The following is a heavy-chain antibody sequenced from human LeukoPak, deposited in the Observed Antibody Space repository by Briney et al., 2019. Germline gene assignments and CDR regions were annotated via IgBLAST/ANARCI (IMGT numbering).Heavy chain of an antibody. CDR1: GFTFSGYD. Sequence: GGSLRLSCAASGFTFSGYDMNWVRQAPGKGLEWVAYSSSSSSTIYYADSVKGRFTISRDNAKNSLYLQMNSLRAEDTAVYYCARDWGQGSGWYYFDYWGQGTLVTVSS. J-gene: IGHJ4*02. CDR2: SSSSSSTI. CDR3: ARDWGQGSGWYYFDY. V-gene: IGHV3-48*01. D-gene: IGHD3-3*01.